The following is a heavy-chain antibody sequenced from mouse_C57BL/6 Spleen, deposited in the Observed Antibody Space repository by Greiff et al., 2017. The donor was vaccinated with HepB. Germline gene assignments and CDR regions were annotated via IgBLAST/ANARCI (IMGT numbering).Heavy chain of an antibody. Sequence: QVQLQQPGAELVRPGTSVKLSCKASGYTFTSYWMHWVKQRPGQGLEWIGVIDPSDSYTNYNQKFKGKATLTVDTTSSTTYMQYSSLTSENSAVYYSAIYYGSSPYYYAMDYWGQGTSVTVSS. CDR3: AIYYGSSPYYYAMDY. CDR2: IDPSDSYT. J-gene: IGHJ4*01. V-gene: IGHV1-59*01. CDR1: GYTFTSYW. D-gene: IGHD1-1*01.